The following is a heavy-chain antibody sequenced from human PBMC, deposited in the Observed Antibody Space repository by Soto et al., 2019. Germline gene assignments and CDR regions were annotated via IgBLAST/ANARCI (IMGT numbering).Heavy chain of an antibody. CDR1: GYSFTSYW. D-gene: IGHD1-7*01. Sequence: PGESLQISCKGSGYSFTSYWISWVRQMPGKGLEWMGRIDPSDSYTNYSPSFQGHVTISADKSISTAYLQWSSLKASDTAIYYYGRHPPTAAHNGYLDPLGQGTLVTVSS. CDR3: GRHPPTAAHNGYLDP. J-gene: IGHJ5*02. CDR2: IDPSDSYT. V-gene: IGHV5-10-1*01.